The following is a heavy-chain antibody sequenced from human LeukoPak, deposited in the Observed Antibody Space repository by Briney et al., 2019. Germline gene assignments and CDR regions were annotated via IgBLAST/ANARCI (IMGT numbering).Heavy chain of an antibody. CDR1: GFTFSASW. Sequence: GGSLRLSCVASGFTFSASWMSWVRQAPGKGLEWVANIKEDASQIGYIDSVKGRFTISRDNARNSVYLQMDSLRVEDTVVYYCVKDTWAVVTAILDYWGQGTLVTVSS. J-gene: IGHJ4*02. CDR2: IKEDASQI. D-gene: IGHD2-21*02. V-gene: IGHV3-7*01. CDR3: VKDTWAVVTAILDY.